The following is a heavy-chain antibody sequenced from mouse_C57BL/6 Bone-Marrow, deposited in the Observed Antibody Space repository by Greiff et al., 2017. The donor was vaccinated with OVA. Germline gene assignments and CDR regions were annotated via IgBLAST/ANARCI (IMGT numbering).Heavy chain of an antibody. V-gene: IGHV1-50*01. D-gene: IGHD4-1*01. CDR1: GYTFTNYW. CDR3: ANWDFAY. Sequence: QVQLQQPGAELVKPGSSVKLSCKASGYTFTNYWMQWVKQRPGQGLEWIGEIDPSDSYTNFNQKFKGKATLTVDTSSNTAHMQLSSLTSEDSAVYYCANWDFAYWGQGTLVTVA. J-gene: IGHJ3*01. CDR2: IDPSDSYT.